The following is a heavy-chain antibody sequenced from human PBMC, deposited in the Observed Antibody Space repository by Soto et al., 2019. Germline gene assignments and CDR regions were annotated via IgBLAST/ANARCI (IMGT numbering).Heavy chain of an antibody. D-gene: IGHD1-26*01. CDR3: ARSSGSYSYYGMDV. CDR1: GYTFTEYY. V-gene: IGHV1-2*02. Sequence: GASLKFYCKSSGYTFTEYYLHWVRQAPGQGLEWMGCINPKNGDTYYAQKFQGRVTLTRDTSVSTAHTELSRLRSDDTAVYYCARSSGSYSYYGMDVWGQGTTVTVSS. J-gene: IGHJ6*02. CDR2: INPKNGDT.